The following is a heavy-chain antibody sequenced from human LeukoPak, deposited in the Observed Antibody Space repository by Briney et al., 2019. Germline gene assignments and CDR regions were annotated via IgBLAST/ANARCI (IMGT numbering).Heavy chain of an antibody. Sequence: SVKVSCKASGGTFSSYAISWVRQAPGQGLEWMAGIIPIFGTANYAQKFQGRVTITTDESTSTAYMELSSLRSEDTAVYYCASGISSPAAFDIWGQGTMVTVSS. CDR2: IIPIFGTA. V-gene: IGHV1-69*05. CDR1: GGTFSSYA. J-gene: IGHJ3*02. CDR3: ASGISSPAAFDI. D-gene: IGHD2-2*01.